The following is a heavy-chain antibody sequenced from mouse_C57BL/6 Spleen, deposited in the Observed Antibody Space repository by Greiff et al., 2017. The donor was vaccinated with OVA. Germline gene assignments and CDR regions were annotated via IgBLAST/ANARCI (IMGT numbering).Heavy chain of an antibody. CDR3: ARPIPTGDGAAYLDY. CDR1: GYTFTDYY. D-gene: IGHD3-1*01. J-gene: IGHJ2*01. V-gene: IGHV1-77*01. CDR2: IGPGSGST. Sequence: QVQLQQSGAELVKPGASVKISCKASGYTFTDYYINWVKQRPGQGLEWIGKIGPGSGSTYYNEKFKGKATLTADKSSSTAYMQLSSLTSEDSAVLFCARPIPTGDGAAYLDYWGQGTTLTVSS.